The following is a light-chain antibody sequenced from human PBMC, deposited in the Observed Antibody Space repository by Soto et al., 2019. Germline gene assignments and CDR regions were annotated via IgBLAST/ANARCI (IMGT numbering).Light chain of an antibody. Sequence: EFVFTQSPASLSLSPGEGATLYCRASQSSGNYLAWYQQKPGQAPRLLIYATSNRAPGIPVRFSGSGSGTEFTLTISSLQPDDFATDYCQQYNSYPLTCGGGTKV. V-gene: IGKV3-11*01. CDR3: QQYNSYPLT. J-gene: IGKJ4*01. CDR2: ATS. CDR1: QSSGNY.